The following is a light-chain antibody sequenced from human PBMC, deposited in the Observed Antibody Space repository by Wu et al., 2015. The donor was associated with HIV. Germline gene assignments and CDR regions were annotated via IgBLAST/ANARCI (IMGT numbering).Light chain of an antibody. CDR3: QQRSNWPYT. J-gene: IGKJ2*01. CDR1: QSISSNY. Sequence: EIVLTQSPGTLSLSPGERATLSCRASQSISSNYLAWYQHRPGQAPRLVIYGASNRATGIPARFSGSGSETDFTLTISSLEPEDFAVYYCQQRSNWPYTFGQGTKVEIK. CDR2: GAS. V-gene: IGKV3-11*01.